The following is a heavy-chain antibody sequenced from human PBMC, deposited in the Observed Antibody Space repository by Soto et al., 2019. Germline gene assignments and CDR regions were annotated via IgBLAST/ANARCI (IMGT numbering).Heavy chain of an antibody. Sequence: SGPTLVNPTQTLTLTCSFSGFSLSTSGVGVGWIRQSPGKALEWLALIYWSGDEHYRPSLKSRLSIIKDTSKNHVVLIMTDMDRVDTATYYCARGLATLPVFAFDIWGQGTMVTVSS. D-gene: IGHD6-6*01. CDR1: GFSLSTSGVG. CDR2: IYWSGDE. J-gene: IGHJ3*02. CDR3: ARGLATLPVFAFDI. V-gene: IGHV2-5*01.